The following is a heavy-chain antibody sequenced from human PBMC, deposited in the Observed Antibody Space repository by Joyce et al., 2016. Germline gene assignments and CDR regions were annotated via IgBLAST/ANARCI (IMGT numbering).Heavy chain of an antibody. CDR1: GFTFNSFA. Sequence: QFQLVDSGGRVVQPGRSLSLSCRASGFTFNSFAMHWVRQAPGKGLEWVAVISHDAERQFYGESSKGRFTISRDNYKNTLDLQMNSLRVEDTAVYYCAKGALADQLLPPADLWGQGTLVTVSS. J-gene: IGHJ1*01. CDR3: AKGALADQLLPPADL. V-gene: IGHV3-30*18. CDR2: ISHDAERQ. D-gene: IGHD1-1*01.